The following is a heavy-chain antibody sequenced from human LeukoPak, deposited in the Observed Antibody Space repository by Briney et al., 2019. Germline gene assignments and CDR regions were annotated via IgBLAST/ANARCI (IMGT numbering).Heavy chain of an antibody. Sequence: ASVKVSCKASGYTFTTYCMHWVRQAPGQGLEWMGAIKPSGGRTSYAQKFQDRVTMTWDMSTSTVYMDLSSLRSEDTAVYYCAREYLVGYSSSWHSGWFDPWGQGTLVTVSS. D-gene: IGHD6-13*01. V-gene: IGHV1-46*01. CDR1: GYTFTTYC. CDR2: IKPSGGRT. CDR3: AREYLVGYSSSWHSGWFDP. J-gene: IGHJ5*02.